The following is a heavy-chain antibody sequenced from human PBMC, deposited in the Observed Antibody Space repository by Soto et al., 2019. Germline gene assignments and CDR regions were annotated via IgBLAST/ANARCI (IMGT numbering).Heavy chain of an antibody. CDR2: INPHGGST. D-gene: IGHD1-26*01. J-gene: IGHJ5*02. CDR1: RDTFTSYY. Sequence: GAAVKVSCKAPRDTFTSYYINWVRQAPGQGLEWMGVINPHGGSTAYAQKFKGRVTLTRDTSASTVYMEVSSLTSEDTAMYYCAGSSAVNFGIIIEGTNWFAPWGQGTLVTVSS. CDR3: AGSSAVNFGIIIEGTNWFAP. V-gene: IGHV1-46*01.